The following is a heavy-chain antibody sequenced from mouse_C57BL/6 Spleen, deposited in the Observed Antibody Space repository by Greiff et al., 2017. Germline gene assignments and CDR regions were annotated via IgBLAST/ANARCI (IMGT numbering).Heavy chain of an antibody. CDR3: AAPYDYDNCAY. J-gene: IGHJ3*01. V-gene: IGHV1-74*01. CDR1: GYTFTSYW. D-gene: IGHD2-4*01. CDR2: FYPSDSDT. Sequence: VQLQQPGAELVKPGASVKVSCKASGYTFTSYWMHWVKQRPGQGLEWIGRFYPSDSDTNYNQKFKGKATFTVDKYSSTAYMQLSSLTSEDSAVYYCAAPYDYDNCAYWGQGTLVTVSA.